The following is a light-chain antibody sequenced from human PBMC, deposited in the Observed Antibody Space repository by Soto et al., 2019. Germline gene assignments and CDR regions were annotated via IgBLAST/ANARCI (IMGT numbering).Light chain of an antibody. CDR1: QAFSNL. Sequence: IQMTQSPSSVSASVGDRVIITCRASQAFSNLLAWYQQKPGKAPKLLIYGASTLQGGVPSRFSGSESGTDFTLTISSVQPEDFATYYCQQATTFPLTFGGGTKVDSK. CDR3: QQATTFPLT. J-gene: IGKJ4*01. V-gene: IGKV1-12*01. CDR2: GAS.